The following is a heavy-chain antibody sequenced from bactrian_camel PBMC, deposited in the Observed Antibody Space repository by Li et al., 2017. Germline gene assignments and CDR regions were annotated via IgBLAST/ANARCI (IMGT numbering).Heavy chain of an antibody. D-gene: IGHD3*01. J-gene: IGHJ4*01. V-gene: IGHV3S1*01. CDR3: ARGLGRVDY. CDR2: IINGGGNK. Sequence: HVQLVESGGDLVQPGASLRLSCAASGFTFSSYWMYWVRQAPGKGPEWVSSIINGGGNKYYADSVKGRFTISRDNAKNTLYLQLNSLKTEDTAIYYCARGLGRVDYWGQGTQVTVS. CDR1: GFTFSSYW.